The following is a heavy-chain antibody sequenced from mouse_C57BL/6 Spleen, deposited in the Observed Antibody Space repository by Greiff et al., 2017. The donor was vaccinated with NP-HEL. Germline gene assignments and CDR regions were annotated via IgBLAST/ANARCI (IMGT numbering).Heavy chain of an antibody. CDR3: AKGLYGKGIY. CDR1: GFTFSDYG. Sequence: EVQLVESGGGLVKPGGSLKLSCAASGFTFSDYGMHWVRQAPEKGLEWVAYISSGSSTIYYADKVKGRFTISRDNAKNTLFLQMTSLRSEDTAMYYCAKGLYGKGIYWGQGTSVTVSS. CDR2: ISSGSSTI. D-gene: IGHD1-1*01. V-gene: IGHV5-17*01. J-gene: IGHJ4*01.